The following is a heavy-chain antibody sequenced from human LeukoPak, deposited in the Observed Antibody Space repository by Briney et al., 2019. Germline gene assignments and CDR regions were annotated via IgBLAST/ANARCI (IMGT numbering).Heavy chain of an antibody. D-gene: IGHD2-2*01. CDR2: ISYDGSNN. J-gene: IGHJ4*02. CDR3: AKGLRYCRSTSCLSYFDY. V-gene: IGHV3-30*18. CDR1: GFTFSAYG. Sequence: GGSLRLSSAASGFTFSAYGMHCGRHAPRKGLEWGAVISYDGSNNYYADSVKGRFTISRDNTKNTLYLQMNSLRAEDTAVYFCAKGLRYCRSTSCLSYFDYWGQGTLVTVTS.